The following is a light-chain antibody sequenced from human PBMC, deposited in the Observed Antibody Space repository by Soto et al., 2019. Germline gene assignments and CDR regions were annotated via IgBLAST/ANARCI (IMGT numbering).Light chain of an antibody. J-gene: IGKJ1*01. Sequence: DIVLTQSPATLSASLGDRVTITCRASQGISRWLAWYQQSPGNAPKLLIYDASTSHSGVSSRFSGSGSGTEFTLTISSLQPNDAATYYCQQYTTYWTFGQGTKVDI. V-gene: IGKV1-5*01. CDR3: QQYTTYWT. CDR2: DAS. CDR1: QGISRW.